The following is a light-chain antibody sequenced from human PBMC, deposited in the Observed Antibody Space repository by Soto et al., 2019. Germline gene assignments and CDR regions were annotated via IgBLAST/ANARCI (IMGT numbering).Light chain of an antibody. CDR1: TSNIGNNA. CDR3: AAWDDRLNGVI. Sequence: QSVLTQPPSVSEAPRQRGTISCSGSTSNIGNNAVSWYQQLPGKAPKLLIYYDDLLPSGVSDRFSGSKSGTSASLAISGLQSEDDADYFCAAWDDRLNGVIFGGGTKLTVL. CDR2: YDD. V-gene: IGLV1-36*01. J-gene: IGLJ2*01.